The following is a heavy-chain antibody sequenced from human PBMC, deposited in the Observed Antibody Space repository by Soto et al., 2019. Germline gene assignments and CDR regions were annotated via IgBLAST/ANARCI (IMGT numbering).Heavy chain of an antibody. CDR2: INHSGST. CDR3: ARERYTYYYYYMDV. J-gene: IGHJ6*03. Sequence: KASETLSLTCAVYGGSFSGYYWSWIRQPPGKGLEWIGEINHSGSTNYNPSLKSRVTISVDTSKNQFSLKLSSVTAADTAVYYCARERYTYYYYYMDVWGKGTTVTVSS. V-gene: IGHV4-34*01. CDR1: GGSFSGYY. D-gene: IGHD1-26*01.